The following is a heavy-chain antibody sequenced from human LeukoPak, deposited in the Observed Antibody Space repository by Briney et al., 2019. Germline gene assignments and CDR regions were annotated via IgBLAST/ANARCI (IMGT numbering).Heavy chain of an antibody. V-gene: IGHV3-30*18. D-gene: IGHD3-3*01. CDR3: AKGSLEWLLFYGMDV. CDR2: ISYDGSNE. Sequence: GRSLRLSCAASGFTFSSYGMHWVRQAPGKELEWVAVISYDGSNEYYADSVKGRFTISRDNSKNTLYLQMNSLRAEDTAVYYCAKGSLEWLLFYGMDVWGQGTTVTVSS. J-gene: IGHJ6*02. CDR1: GFTFSSYG.